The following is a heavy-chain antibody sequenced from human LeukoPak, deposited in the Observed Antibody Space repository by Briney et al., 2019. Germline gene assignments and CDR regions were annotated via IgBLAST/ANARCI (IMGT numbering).Heavy chain of an antibody. J-gene: IGHJ6*03. V-gene: IGHV1-8*01. D-gene: IGHD3/OR15-3a*01. CDR3: ARALSWTTDSYYYMDV. CDR1: VYTFTSYD. CDR2: MNPNSGNT. Sequence: ASVNVSCKASVYTFTSYDINWVRQASGQGLEWMGWMNPNSGNTGYAQKFQGRVTMTKNTSITTAYMELSSLRSEDTAVYYCARALSWTTDSYYYMDVWGKGTTVTVSS.